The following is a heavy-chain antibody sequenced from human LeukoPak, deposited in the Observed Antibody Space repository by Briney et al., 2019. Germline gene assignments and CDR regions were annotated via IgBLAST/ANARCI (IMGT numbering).Heavy chain of an antibody. V-gene: IGHV3-49*03. D-gene: IGHD6-19*01. CDR1: GFTSGDYA. Sequence: PGGSLRLSCTASGFTSGDYAMSWFRQAPGKGLEWVGFIRSKAYGGTTEYAASVKGRFTISRDDSKSIAYLQMNSLKTEDTAVYYCTSKPGSGWINGHEDYYYYMDVWGKGTTVTVSS. CDR3: TSKPGSGWINGHEDYYYYMDV. J-gene: IGHJ6*03. CDR2: IRSKAYGGTT.